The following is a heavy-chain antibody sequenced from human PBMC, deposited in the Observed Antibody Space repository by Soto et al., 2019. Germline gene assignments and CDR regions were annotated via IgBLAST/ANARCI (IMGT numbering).Heavy chain of an antibody. D-gene: IGHD4-17*01. Sequence: QVQLVESGGGVVQPGRSLILSCAASGFPFTSYDMHWVREGPDKGLEWVASISYDGSDKYYADSVKGRFTISRDNSKNTVYLQMNSLRREDTALYYYVRCQYYFDYRVQGALDIDSS. CDR3: VRCQYYFDY. CDR2: ISYDGSDK. V-gene: IGHV3-30*03. CDR1: GFPFTSYD. J-gene: IGHJ4*02.